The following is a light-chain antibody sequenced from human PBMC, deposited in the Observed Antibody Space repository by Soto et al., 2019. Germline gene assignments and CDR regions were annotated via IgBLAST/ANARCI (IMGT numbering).Light chain of an antibody. CDR2: DAS. Sequence: DIQMTQSPSTLFASVGDRVTITCRASQSISSWLAWYQQKPGKAPKLLIYDASSLESGVPSRFSGSGSGTEFTLTISSLQPDDFATYYCQQYNSSPLTFGGGTKVDIK. V-gene: IGKV1-5*01. J-gene: IGKJ4*01. CDR3: QQYNSSPLT. CDR1: QSISSW.